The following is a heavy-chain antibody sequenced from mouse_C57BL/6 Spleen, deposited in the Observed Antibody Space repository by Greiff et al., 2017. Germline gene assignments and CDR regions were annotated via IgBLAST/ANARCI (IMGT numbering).Heavy chain of an antibody. D-gene: IGHD2-4*01. CDR3: ARGVYYDYSFDY. V-gene: IGHV1-61*01. Sequence: QVQLQQPGAELVRPGSSVKLSCKASGYTFTSYWMDWVKQRPGQGLEWIGNIYPSDSETHYNQKFKDKATLTVDKSSSTAYMQLSSLTSEDSAVYYCARGVYYDYSFDYWGQGTTLTVSS. J-gene: IGHJ2*01. CDR2: IYPSDSET. CDR1: GYTFTSYW.